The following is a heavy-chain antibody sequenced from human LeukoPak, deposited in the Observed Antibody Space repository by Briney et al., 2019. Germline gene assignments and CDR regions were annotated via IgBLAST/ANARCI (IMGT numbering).Heavy chain of an antibody. CDR1: GYSFTSYW. J-gene: IGHJ4*02. V-gene: IGHV5-51*01. D-gene: IGHD3-22*01. CDR3: ARHGSPYYDSSGYYYEFDY. Sequence: GESLKISCKGSGYSFTSYWIGCVRQMPGKGLEWMGIIYPGDSDTRYSPSFQGQVTISADKSISTAYLQWSSLKASDTAVYYCARHGSPYYDSSGYYYEFDYWGQGTLVTVSS. CDR2: IYPGDSDT.